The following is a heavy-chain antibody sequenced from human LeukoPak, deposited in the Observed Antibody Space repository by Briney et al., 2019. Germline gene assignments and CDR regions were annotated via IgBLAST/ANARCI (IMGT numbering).Heavy chain of an antibody. Sequence: ASVTVSCTASGYTFTGYYIHWVRQATGQGLEWMGWMNPNSGNTGYAQKFQGRVTITRNTSISTAYMELSSQRSEDTAVYYCARGLPDLSSGWGQGTLVTVSS. V-gene: IGHV1-8*03. D-gene: IGHD6-19*01. CDR2: MNPNSGNT. CDR3: ARGLPDLSSG. CDR1: GYTFTGYY. J-gene: IGHJ4*02.